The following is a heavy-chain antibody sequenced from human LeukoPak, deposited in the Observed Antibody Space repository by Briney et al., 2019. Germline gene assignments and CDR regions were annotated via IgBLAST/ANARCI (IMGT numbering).Heavy chain of an antibody. CDR2: INWNGGGI. CDR1: GFTFDDYA. CDR3: ARSPARAGLNDAELDY. V-gene: IGHV3-20*04. Sequence: GGSLRLSCTASGFTFDDYAMTWVRQGPGKGLEWVCGINWNGGGIRYAGSVQGRFTVSRDNAKNSLYLQMNSLRAEDTALYFCARSPARAGLNDAELDYWGQGTLVTVSS. J-gene: IGHJ4*02. D-gene: IGHD1-1*01.